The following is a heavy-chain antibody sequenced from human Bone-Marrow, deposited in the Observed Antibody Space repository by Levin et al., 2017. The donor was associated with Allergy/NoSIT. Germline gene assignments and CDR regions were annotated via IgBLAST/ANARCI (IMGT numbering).Heavy chain of an antibody. D-gene: IGHD3-3*01. CDR3: ARGNYDFWSGNYHSFDY. CDR2: VYPTDSSA. Sequence: GGSLRLSCKGSGYTFTNHWIGWVRQVPGKGLEWMGIVYPTDSSATYGPSFQGQVTMSVDKSISTAYLQWSSLQASDTDIYYCARGNYDFWSGNYHSFDYWGQGTLLSVSS. V-gene: IGHV5-51*01. J-gene: IGHJ4*02. CDR1: GYTFTNHW.